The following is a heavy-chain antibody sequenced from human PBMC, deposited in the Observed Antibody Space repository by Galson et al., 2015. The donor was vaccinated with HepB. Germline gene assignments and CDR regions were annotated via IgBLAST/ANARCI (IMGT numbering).Heavy chain of an antibody. CDR2: IKQDGSEE. J-gene: IGHJ4*02. V-gene: IGHV3-7*03. CDR3: ARVGDYGDYVDY. D-gene: IGHD4-17*01. Sequence: SLRLSCAASGFTFSSYWMSWVRQAPGKGLEWVANIKQDGSEEYYVDSVKGRFTISRDNAKNSLYLQMNSLRAEDTAVYYCARVGDYGDYVDYWGQGTLVTVSS. CDR1: GFTFSSYW.